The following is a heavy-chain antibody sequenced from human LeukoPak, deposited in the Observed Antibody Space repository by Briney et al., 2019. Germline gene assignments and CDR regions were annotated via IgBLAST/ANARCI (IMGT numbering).Heavy chain of an antibody. V-gene: IGHV4-30-2*01. CDR1: GGSISSGGYS. CDR3: ARTPDSRGDAFDI. J-gene: IGHJ3*02. D-gene: IGHD3-22*01. CDR2: IYHSGST. Sequence: PSETLSLTCAVSGGSISSGGYSWSWIRQPQGKGLEWIGYIYHSGSTYYNPSLKSRVTISVDRSKNQFSLKLSSVTAADTAVYYCARTPDSRGDAFDIWGQGTMVTVSS.